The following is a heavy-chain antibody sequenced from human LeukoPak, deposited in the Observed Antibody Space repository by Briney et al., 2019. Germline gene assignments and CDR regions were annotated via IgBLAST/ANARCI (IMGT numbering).Heavy chain of an antibody. CDR1: GGSITSSTYY. D-gene: IGHD7-27*01. Sequence: TSETLSLTCSVSGGSITSSTYYWGWIRQPPGKGLEWIESIYYSGSTYYNPSLKSRVTIPVDTSKNQFSLRLISVTAADTAVYYCARDTPTGDHYFDYWGQGTLVTVSS. V-gene: IGHV4-39*07. CDR2: IYYSGST. CDR3: ARDTPTGDHYFDY. J-gene: IGHJ4*02.